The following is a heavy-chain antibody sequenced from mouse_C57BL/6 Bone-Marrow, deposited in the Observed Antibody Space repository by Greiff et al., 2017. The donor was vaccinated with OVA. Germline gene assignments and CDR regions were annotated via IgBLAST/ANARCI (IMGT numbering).Heavy chain of an antibody. V-gene: IGHV1-80*01. CDR1: GYAFSSYW. CDR2: IYPGDGDT. Sequence: VQLQQSGAELVKPGASVKISCKASGYAFSSYWMNWVKQRPGKGLEWIGQIYPGDGDTNYNGKFKGKATLTADKSSSTAYMQLSSLTSEDSAVYFCASFITTPYYAMDYWGQGTSVTVSS. CDR3: ASFITTPYYAMDY. J-gene: IGHJ4*01. D-gene: IGHD1-1*01.